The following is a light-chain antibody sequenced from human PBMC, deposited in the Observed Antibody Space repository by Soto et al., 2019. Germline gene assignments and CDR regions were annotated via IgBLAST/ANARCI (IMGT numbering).Light chain of an antibody. CDR2: ENN. Sequence: QSVLTQPPSVSAAPGQTVTISCAGSSSNIGNNFVSWYQQLPGTAPKLLIYENNKRPSGIPDRFSGSKSGTSASLGINGLQTGDEAVYYCGTWDSSLTVWVFGGGTKLTVL. CDR3: GTWDSSLTVWV. J-gene: IGLJ3*02. CDR1: SSNIGNNF. V-gene: IGLV1-51*02.